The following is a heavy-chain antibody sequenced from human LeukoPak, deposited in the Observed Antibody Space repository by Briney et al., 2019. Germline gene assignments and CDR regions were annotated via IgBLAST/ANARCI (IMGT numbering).Heavy chain of an antibody. CDR1: GFTFSSYS. V-gene: IGHV3-21*01. Sequence: SLRLSCAASGFTFSSYSMNWVRQAPGKGLEWVSSISSSSSYIYYADSVKGRFTISRDNSKNTLYLQMGSLRAEDMAVYYCARGGSSRDYFDYWGQGTLVTVSS. J-gene: IGHJ4*02. CDR2: ISSSSSYI. CDR3: ARGGSSRDYFDY. D-gene: IGHD6-13*01.